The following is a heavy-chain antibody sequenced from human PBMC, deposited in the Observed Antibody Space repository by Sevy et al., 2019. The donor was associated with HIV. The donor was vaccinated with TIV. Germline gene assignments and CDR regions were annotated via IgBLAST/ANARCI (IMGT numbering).Heavy chain of an antibody. J-gene: IGHJ4*02. CDR2: ISAFNGDT. V-gene: IGHV1-18*01. Sequence: ASVTVSCKASGYTFTSYTITWVRQAPGQGLEWMGRISAFNGDTNHAQKFQGRVTMTTDTSTSTAYMELRSLRSDDTAVYYCARSYCSGGRCYSLAYWGQGTLVTVSS. D-gene: IGHD2-15*01. CDR3: ARSYCSGGRCYSLAY. CDR1: GYTFTSYT.